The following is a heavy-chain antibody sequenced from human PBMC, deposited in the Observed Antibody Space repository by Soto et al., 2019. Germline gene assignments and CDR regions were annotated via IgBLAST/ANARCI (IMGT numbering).Heavy chain of an antibody. V-gene: IGHV4-4*07. CDR2: IYTSGST. D-gene: IGHD2-15*01. J-gene: IGHJ5*02. Sequence: QVQLQESGPGLVKPSETLSLTCTVSGGSISSYYWSWIRQPAGKGLKWIGRIYTSGSTDYNPSLKSRVTMSVDTSKNQFSLKLSSVTAADTAVYYCARIYCSGGSCYSGLGWFDPWGQGTLVTVSS. CDR3: ARIYCSGGSCYSGLGWFDP. CDR1: GGSISSYY.